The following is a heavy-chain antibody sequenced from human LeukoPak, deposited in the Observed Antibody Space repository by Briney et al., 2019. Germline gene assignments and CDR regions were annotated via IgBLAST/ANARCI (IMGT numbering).Heavy chain of an antibody. J-gene: IGHJ4*02. CDR1: GFTFSTYW. CDR2: INQDGSEK. CDR3: ARDRVWTVLY. D-gene: IGHD6-13*01. V-gene: IGHV3-7*01. Sequence: GSLRLSCAASGFTFSTYWMSWVRQAPGKGLEWVANINQDGSEKYYVDSVKGRFTTSRDNAKNSLYLHMNSLRAEDTATYYCARDRVWTVLYWGQGTLVTVSS.